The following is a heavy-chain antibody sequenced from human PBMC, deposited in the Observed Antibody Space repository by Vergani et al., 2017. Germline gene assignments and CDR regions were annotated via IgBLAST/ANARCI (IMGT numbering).Heavy chain of an antibody. J-gene: IGHJ4*02. CDR1: GFTFDDYA. D-gene: IGHD6-19*01. CDR2: ISWNSGSI. CDR3: ANDGSGWYGGGALDY. Sequence: DVQLVESGGGLVQPGRSLRLSCAAPGFTFDDYAMHWVRQAPGKGLEWVSGISWNSGSIGYADSVKGRFTISGDNAKNSLYLQMNSLRAEDTALYYCANDGSGWYGGGALDYWGQGTLVTVSS. V-gene: IGHV3-9*01.